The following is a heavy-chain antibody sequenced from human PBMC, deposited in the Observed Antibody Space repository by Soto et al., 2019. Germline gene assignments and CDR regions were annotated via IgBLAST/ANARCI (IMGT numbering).Heavy chain of an antibody. CDR3: AREGRPYCSGGSCYPDYYYYYTDV. CDR2: ISSSSSYI. D-gene: IGHD2-15*01. V-gene: IGHV3-21*01. Sequence: GGSLRLSCAASGFTFSSYSMNWVRQAPGKGLEWVSSISSSSSYIYYADSVKGRFTISRDNAKNSLYLQMNSLRAEDTAVYYCAREGRPYCSGGSCYPDYYYYYTDVWGKGTTVTVSS. CDR1: GFTFSSYS. J-gene: IGHJ6*03.